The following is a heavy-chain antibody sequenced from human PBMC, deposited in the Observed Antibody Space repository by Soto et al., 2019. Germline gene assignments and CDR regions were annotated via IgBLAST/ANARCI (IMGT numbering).Heavy chain of an antibody. V-gene: IGHV4-34*01. CDR1: GGSFSGYY. CDR3: ARGSPAARFDY. Sequence: QVQLQQWGAGLFKPSETLSLTCAVYGGSFSGYYWSWIRQPPGKGLEWIGEINHSGSTNYNPSRKRRVTISVDTSKTQFSLKLSSVTAADTAVYYCARGSPAARFDYWGQGTLVTVSS. D-gene: IGHD2-2*01. CDR2: INHSGST. J-gene: IGHJ4*02.